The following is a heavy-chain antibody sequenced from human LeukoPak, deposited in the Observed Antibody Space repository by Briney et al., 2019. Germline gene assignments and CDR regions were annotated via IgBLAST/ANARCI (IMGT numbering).Heavy chain of an antibody. Sequence: VGSLRLSCAASGFTFSSYAMHWVRQAPGKGLEWVAVISYDVSNKHYADSVKGRFTISRDNSKNTLYLKMNSLRAEDTAVYYCARDALDHSSGWYLSYSYYYGMDVWGQGTTVTVSS. J-gene: IGHJ6*02. V-gene: IGHV3-30*04. D-gene: IGHD6-19*01. CDR3: ARDALDHSSGWYLSYSYYYGMDV. CDR1: GFTFSSYA. CDR2: ISYDVSNK.